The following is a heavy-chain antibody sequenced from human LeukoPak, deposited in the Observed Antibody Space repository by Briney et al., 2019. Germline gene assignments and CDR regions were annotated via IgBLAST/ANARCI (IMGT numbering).Heavy chain of an antibody. CDR3: ARVKLYGDYSGPRRDWFDP. Sequence: SETLSLTCTVSGGSISSCYWSWIRQPAGKGLEWIGRIYTSGSTNYNPSLKSRVTMSVDTSKNQFSLKLSSVTAADTAVYYCARVKLYGDYSGPRRDWFDPWGQGTLVTVSS. V-gene: IGHV4-4*07. D-gene: IGHD4-17*01. CDR2: IYTSGST. CDR1: GGSISSCY. J-gene: IGHJ5*02.